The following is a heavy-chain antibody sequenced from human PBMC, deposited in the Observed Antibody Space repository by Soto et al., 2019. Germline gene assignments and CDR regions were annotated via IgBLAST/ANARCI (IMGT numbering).Heavy chain of an antibody. J-gene: IGHJ4*02. CDR2: ITPTGRSA. CDR3: EKESGSSWLYSDS. Sequence: GGSLRLSCATSGFTFSNYAMSWVRQAPGEGLGWVSTITPTGRSAYYADSVKGRFTISRGNSKNTLYLQMNSLRAEDTAIYYCEKESGSSWLYSDSWGQGTLVTVSS. V-gene: IGHV3-23*01. CDR1: GFTFSNYA. D-gene: IGHD6-13*01.